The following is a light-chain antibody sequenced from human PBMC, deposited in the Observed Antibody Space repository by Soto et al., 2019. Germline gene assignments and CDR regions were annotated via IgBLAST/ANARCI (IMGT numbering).Light chain of an antibody. CDR2: KAS. V-gene: IGKV1-5*03. CDR3: QHYKSYPWT. Sequence: DIQMTQSPSTLSASVGDRVTITCRASQSISSWLAWYQQKPGKAPKLLIYKASSLESGVTSRFSGSGSGTEFTLTISSTQPDDFTTYYCQHYKSYPWTFGQGTKVEIK. J-gene: IGKJ1*01. CDR1: QSISSW.